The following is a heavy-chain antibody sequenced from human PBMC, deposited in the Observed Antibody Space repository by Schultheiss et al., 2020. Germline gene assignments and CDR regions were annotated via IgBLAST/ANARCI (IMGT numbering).Heavy chain of an antibody. Sequence: SETLSLTCTVSGGSISSGDYYWSWIRQPPGKGLEWIGYIYYSGSTYYNPSLKSRVTISVDTSKNQFSLKLSSVTAADTAVYYCARLQLGYCSGGSCYENDYWGQGTLVTVSS. D-gene: IGHD2-15*01. V-gene: IGHV4-30-4*01. CDR1: GGSISSGDYY. CDR2: IYYSGST. CDR3: ARLQLGYCSGGSCYENDY. J-gene: IGHJ4*02.